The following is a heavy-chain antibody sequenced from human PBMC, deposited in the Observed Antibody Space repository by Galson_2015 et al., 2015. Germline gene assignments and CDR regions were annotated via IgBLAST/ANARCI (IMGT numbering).Heavy chain of an antibody. CDR1: GSSFSIYW. J-gene: IGHJ4*02. D-gene: IGHD1-26*01. CDR2: IYPSDSET. V-gene: IGHV5-51*01. Sequence: QSGAEVKKPGESLEISCKASGSSFSIYWIGWVRQEPGEGLELVGIIYPSDSETRYSPSFQGHVTISADTSIHTAYLQWNSLQTSDTAMYYCVRRPLYSGSYFGYFDDWGQGTLVTVSS. CDR3: VRRPLYSGSYFGYFDD.